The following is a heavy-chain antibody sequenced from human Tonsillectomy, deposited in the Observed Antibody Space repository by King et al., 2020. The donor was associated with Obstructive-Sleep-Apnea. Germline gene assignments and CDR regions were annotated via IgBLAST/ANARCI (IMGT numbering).Heavy chain of an antibody. Sequence: VQLVESGGGLVKPGGSLRLSCAASEFTFSNAWMSWVRQAPGKGLEWVGRIKSKTDGGTTDYAAPVKGRFTISRDDSKNTLYLQMNSLKTEATAVYYCTTNPHSSSWYGYYYYGMDVWGQGTTVTVSS. J-gene: IGHJ6*02. CDR2: IKSKTDGGTT. CDR1: EFTFSNAW. V-gene: IGHV3-15*01. CDR3: TTNPHSSSWYGYYYYGMDV. D-gene: IGHD6-13*01.